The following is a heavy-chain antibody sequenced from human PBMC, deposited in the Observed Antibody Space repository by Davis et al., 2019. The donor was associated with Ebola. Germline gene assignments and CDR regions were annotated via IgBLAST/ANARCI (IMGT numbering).Heavy chain of an antibody. CDR1: GFTFSSYS. D-gene: IGHD3-9*01. V-gene: IGHV3-48*02. Sequence: GGSLRLSCAASGFTFSSYSMSWVRQAPGKGLEWVSYISSSSSTIYYADSVKGRFTISRDNAKKSLYLQMNSLRDEDTAVYYCVRHDILTGLYYFDFWGQGTLVTVSS. CDR2: ISSSSSTI. CDR3: VRHDILTGLYYFDF. J-gene: IGHJ4*02.